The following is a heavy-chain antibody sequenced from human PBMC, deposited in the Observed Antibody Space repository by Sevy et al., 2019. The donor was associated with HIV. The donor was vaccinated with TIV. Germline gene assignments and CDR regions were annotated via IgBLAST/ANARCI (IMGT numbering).Heavy chain of an antibody. CDR3: AKETNSIAVAGTFYYYYGMYV. CDR1: GFTFDDYA. J-gene: IGHJ6*02. D-gene: IGHD6-19*01. CDR2: ISWNSGSI. V-gene: IGHV3-9*01. Sequence: GGSLRLSCAASGFTFDDYAMHWVRQAPGKGLEWVSGISWNSGSIGYADSVKGRFTISRDNAKNSLYLQMNSLRAEDTALYYCAKETNSIAVAGTFYYYYGMYVWGQGTTVTVSS.